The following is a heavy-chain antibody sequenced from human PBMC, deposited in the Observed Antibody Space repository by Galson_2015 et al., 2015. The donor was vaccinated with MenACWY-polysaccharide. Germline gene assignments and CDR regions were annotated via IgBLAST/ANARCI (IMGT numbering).Heavy chain of an antibody. J-gene: IGHJ3*02. CDR2: ISSSSGII. D-gene: IGHD6-25*01. V-gene: IGHV3-11*01. CDR3: ARSAWLDI. CDR1: GFTFSGYY. Sequence: SLRLSCAASGFTFSGYYMSWIRQAPGKGPECISHISSSSGIIYYADSVKGRFTISRDNAKNSLYLQMNSLRAEDTAMYYCARSAWLDIWGQGTMVTVSS.